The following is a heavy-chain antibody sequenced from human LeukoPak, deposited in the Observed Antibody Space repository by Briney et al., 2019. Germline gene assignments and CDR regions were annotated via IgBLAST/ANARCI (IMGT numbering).Heavy chain of an antibody. Sequence: GGSLRLSCAAPGFTFSSYAMSWVRQAPGKGLEWVSAISGSGGSTYYADSVKGRFTISRDNSKNTLYLQMNSLTAEDTAVYYCARDSQLWFYDYWGQGTLVTVSS. CDR1: GFTFSSYA. CDR2: ISGSGGST. J-gene: IGHJ4*02. CDR3: ARDSQLWFYDY. V-gene: IGHV3-23*01. D-gene: IGHD5-18*01.